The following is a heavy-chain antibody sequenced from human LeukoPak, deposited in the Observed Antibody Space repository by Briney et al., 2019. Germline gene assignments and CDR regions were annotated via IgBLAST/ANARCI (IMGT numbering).Heavy chain of an antibody. V-gene: IGHV3-53*01. CDR2: FYVGGAT. D-gene: IGHD5-24*01. CDR3: ARGDGYNFFGY. J-gene: IGHJ4*02. Sequence: GGSLRLSCAVSGFSVTNNYMSWVRQAPGKGLEWVSVFYVGGATYYADSVKGRFTISRDNSENTLYLQMKSLRAEDTAVCYCARGDGYNFFGYWGQGTLVTVSS. CDR1: GFSVTNNY.